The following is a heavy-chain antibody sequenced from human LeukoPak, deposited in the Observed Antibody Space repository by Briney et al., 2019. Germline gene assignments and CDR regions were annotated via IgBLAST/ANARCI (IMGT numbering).Heavy chain of an antibody. CDR3: VRLGYSNGFD. D-gene: IGHD5-18*01. J-gene: IGHJ4*02. V-gene: IGHV4-59*08. CDR2: IYYGGGT. CDR1: GVSISTFY. Sequence: SETLSLTCTVSGVSISTFYWSWIRHPPGKGLEWIGYIYYGGGTDYNSSLKSRVTISRDTSKNQFSLKLTAVTAADTAVYYCVRLGYSNGFDWGQGTLVTVSS.